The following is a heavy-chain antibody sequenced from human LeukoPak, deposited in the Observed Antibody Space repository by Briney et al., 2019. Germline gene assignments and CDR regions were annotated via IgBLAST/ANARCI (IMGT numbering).Heavy chain of an antibody. Sequence: GASVKVSCKASGGTFSSYTISWVRQAPGQGLEWMGRIIPILGIANYAQKFQGRVTITADKSTSTAYMELSSLRSEDTAVYYCAREDGELAIVWYFDLWGRGTLVTVSS. J-gene: IGHJ2*01. D-gene: IGHD1-26*01. V-gene: IGHV1-69*04. CDR2: IIPILGIA. CDR1: GGTFSSYT. CDR3: AREDGELAIVWYFDL.